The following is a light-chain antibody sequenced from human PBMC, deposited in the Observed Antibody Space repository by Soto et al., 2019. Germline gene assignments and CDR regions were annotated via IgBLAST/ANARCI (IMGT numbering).Light chain of an antibody. Sequence: ETLLTQSPGTLSLSPGERATLSCRASQTVSSSYLAWYQQKPGQAPRLLIFGASTRATGIPPRFSGSGSGTEFTLTITSLQSEDFAIYYCQQYNDWPATFGGGTKVEIK. CDR2: GAS. V-gene: IGKV3D-7*01. J-gene: IGKJ4*01. CDR3: QQYNDWPAT. CDR1: QTVSSSY.